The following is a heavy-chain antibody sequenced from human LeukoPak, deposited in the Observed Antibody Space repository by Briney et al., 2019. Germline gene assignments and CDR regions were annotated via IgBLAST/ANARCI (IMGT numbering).Heavy chain of an antibody. D-gene: IGHD3-10*01. CDR1: GFTFDDYT. CDR3: AKVAKYYYGSETYYFFEH. CDR2: ISWDGGST. V-gene: IGHV3-43*01. J-gene: IGHJ4*02. Sequence: GGSLRLSCAASGFTFDDYTMHWVRQAPGKGLEWVSLISWDGGSTYYADSVKGRFTISRDNSKNSLYLQMNSLRVEDTAVYYCAKVAKYYYGSETYYFFEHWGQGTPVTASS.